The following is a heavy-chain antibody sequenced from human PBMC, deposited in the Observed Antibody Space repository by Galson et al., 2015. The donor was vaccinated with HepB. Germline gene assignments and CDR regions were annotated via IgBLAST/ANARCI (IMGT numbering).Heavy chain of an antibody. CDR2: ISYDGSNK. J-gene: IGHJ6*02. CDR1: GFTFSSYA. D-gene: IGHD5-18*01. V-gene: IGHV3-30-3*01. Sequence: PLRLSCAASGFTFSSYAMHWVRQAPGKGLEWVAVISYDGSNKYYADSVKGRFTISRDNSKNTLYLQMNSLRAEDTAVYYCARDTANHYGMDVWGQGTTVTVSS. CDR3: ARDTANHYGMDV.